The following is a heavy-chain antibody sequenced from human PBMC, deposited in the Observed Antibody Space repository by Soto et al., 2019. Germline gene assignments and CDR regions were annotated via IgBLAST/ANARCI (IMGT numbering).Heavy chain of an antibody. CDR3: ARSNIAARRGAFDI. Sequence: GGSLRLSCAASGFTFSSYSMNWVRQAPGKGLEWVSYISSGGSTINDADSVKGRLTISRDNAKNSLYLQMNSLRAEDTAVYYCARSNIAARRGAFDIWGQGTMVTVSS. CDR1: GFTFSSYS. V-gene: IGHV3-48*01. J-gene: IGHJ3*02. CDR2: ISSGGSTI. D-gene: IGHD6-6*01.